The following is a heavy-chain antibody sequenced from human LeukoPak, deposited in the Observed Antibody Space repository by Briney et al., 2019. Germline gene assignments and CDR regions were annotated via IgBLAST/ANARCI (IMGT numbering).Heavy chain of an antibody. D-gene: IGHD2-2*01. Sequence: GGSLRLSCAASGFTFDDYAMHWVRQAPGEGLEWVSGISWNSGSIGYADSVKGRFTISRDNAKNSLYLQMNSLRAEDTALYYCAKDLSTASYYYGMDVWGQGTTVTVSS. CDR3: AKDLSTASYYYGMDV. CDR2: ISWNSGSI. V-gene: IGHV3-9*01. CDR1: GFTFDDYA. J-gene: IGHJ6*02.